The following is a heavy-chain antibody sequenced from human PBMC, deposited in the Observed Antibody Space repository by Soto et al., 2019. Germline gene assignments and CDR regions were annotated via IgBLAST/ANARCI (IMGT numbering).Heavy chain of an antibody. J-gene: IGHJ4*02. V-gene: IGHV4-30-2*01. CDR3: ARGTMVRGVISTAQPHQTTYYFDY. D-gene: IGHD3-10*01. CDR2: IYHSGST. CDR1: GGSISSGGYS. Sequence: PSETLSLTCAVSGGSISSGGYSWSWIRQPPGKGLEWIGYIYHSGSTYYNPSLKSRVTISVDRSKNQFSLKLSSVTAADTAVYYCARGTMVRGVISTAQPHQTTYYFDYWGQGTLVTVSS.